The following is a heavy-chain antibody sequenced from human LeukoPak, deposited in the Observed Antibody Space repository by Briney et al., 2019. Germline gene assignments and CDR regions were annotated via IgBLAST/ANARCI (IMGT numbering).Heavy chain of an antibody. V-gene: IGHV3-23*01. Sequence: GGSLRLSCVASGLTFSNHWMNWVRQAPGKGLEWVSAISGSGGSTYYADSVKGRFTISRDNSKNTLYLQMNSLRAEDTAVYYCAKTMSRGLRLGELSFDYWGQGTLVTVSS. CDR2: ISGSGGST. J-gene: IGHJ4*02. CDR1: GLTFSNHW. CDR3: AKTMSRGLRLGELSFDY. D-gene: IGHD3-16*02.